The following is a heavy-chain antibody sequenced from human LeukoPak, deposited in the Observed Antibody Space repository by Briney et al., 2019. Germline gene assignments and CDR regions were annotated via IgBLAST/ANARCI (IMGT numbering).Heavy chain of an antibody. CDR3: AKDDSSSWYYFDY. V-gene: IGHV3-23*01. J-gene: IGHJ4*02. D-gene: IGHD6-13*01. CDR2: ISGSGGST. CDR1: GFTFSSYG. Sequence: PGGSLRLSCAASGFTFSSYGMSWVRQAPGKGLEWVSAISGSGGSTYYAGSVKGRFTISRDNSKNTLYLQMDSLRAEDTAVYYCAKDDSSSWYYFDYWGQGTLVTVSS.